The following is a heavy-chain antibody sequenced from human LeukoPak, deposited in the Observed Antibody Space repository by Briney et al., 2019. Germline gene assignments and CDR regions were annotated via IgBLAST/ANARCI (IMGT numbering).Heavy chain of an antibody. CDR2: ISAYNCNT. CDR1: GYTFTIYG. Sequence: ASVTVSFTASGYTFTIYGIGWVRQAPGQGPGWMGWISAYNCNTNYAQKLQGRVTMTTDTSTSTDYMELRNLRSDDTAVYYCARESTHYYGSGSYYPGYYYYYGMDVWGQGTTVTVSS. D-gene: IGHD3-10*01. J-gene: IGHJ6*02. CDR3: ARESTHYYGSGSYYPGYYYYYGMDV. V-gene: IGHV1-18*01.